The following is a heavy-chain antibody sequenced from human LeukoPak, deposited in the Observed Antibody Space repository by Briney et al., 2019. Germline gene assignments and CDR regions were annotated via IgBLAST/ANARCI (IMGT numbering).Heavy chain of an antibody. Sequence: SETLSLTCTVSGYFISSGYYWGWTRQPPGKGLEWIGEINHSGSTNYNPSLKSRVTISVDTSKNQFSLKLSSVTAADTAVYYCARRVGYSSGRQIDYWGQGTLVTVSS. V-gene: IGHV4-38-2*02. J-gene: IGHJ4*02. D-gene: IGHD6-19*01. CDR2: INHSGST. CDR3: ARRVGYSSGRQIDY. CDR1: GYFISSGYY.